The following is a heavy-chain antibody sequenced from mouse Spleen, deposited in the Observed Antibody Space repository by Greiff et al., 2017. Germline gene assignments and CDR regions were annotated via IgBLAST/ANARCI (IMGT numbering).Heavy chain of an antibody. CDR1: GFTFSSYG. D-gene: IGHD1-2*01. CDR3: ARQGVSTAEAMDY. J-gene: IGHJ4*01. V-gene: IGHV5-6*01. CDR2: ISSGGSYT. Sequence: EVKLMESGGDLVKPGGSLKLSCAASGFTFSSYGMSWVRQTPDKRLEWVATISSGGSYTYYPDSVKGRFTISRDNAKNTLYLQMSSLKSEDTAMYYCARQGVSTAEAMDYWGQGTSVTVSS.